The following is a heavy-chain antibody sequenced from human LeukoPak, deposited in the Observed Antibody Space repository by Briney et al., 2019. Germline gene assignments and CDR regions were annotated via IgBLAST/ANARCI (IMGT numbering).Heavy chain of an antibody. CDR1: GFTFSSYS. Sequence: GGSLRLSCAASGFTFSSYSMNWVRQAPGKGLEWVSSISSSSSCIYYADSVKGRFTISRDNAKNSLYLQMNSLRAEDTAVYYCARDFGGLGYFDYWGQGTLVTVSS. CDR3: ARDFGGLGYFDY. J-gene: IGHJ4*02. CDR2: ISSSSSCI. V-gene: IGHV3-21*01. D-gene: IGHD6-19*01.